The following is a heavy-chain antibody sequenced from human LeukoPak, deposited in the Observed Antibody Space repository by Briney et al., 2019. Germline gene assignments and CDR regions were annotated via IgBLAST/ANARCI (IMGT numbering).Heavy chain of an antibody. J-gene: IGHJ3*02. Sequence: ASVKVSCKASGYTFTSYYMHWVRQAPGQGLEWMGIINPSGGSTSYAQKFQGRVTMTRDTSTSTVYMELSSLRSEDTAVYYCARVHCSSTSCPKLDDAFDIWGQGTMVTVSS. CDR3: ARVHCSSTSCPKLDDAFDI. CDR1: GYTFTSYY. D-gene: IGHD2-2*01. CDR2: INPSGGST. V-gene: IGHV1-46*01.